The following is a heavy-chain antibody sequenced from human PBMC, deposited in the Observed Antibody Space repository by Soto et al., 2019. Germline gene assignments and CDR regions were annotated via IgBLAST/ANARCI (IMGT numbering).Heavy chain of an antibody. CDR2: INQDGSDR. CDR3: AKNSPLNFQKSYFDS. D-gene: IGHD1-20*01. J-gene: IGHJ4*02. V-gene: IGHV3-7*05. CDR1: GFTFGAFW. Sequence: PGGSLRLSCAASGFTFGAFWMSWVRQLPGRGLEWVANINQDGSDRYYVASVRGRFTISRDNADNSLFLQLNSLRAEDTAVYYCAKNSPLNFQKSYFDSWGQGALVTVSS.